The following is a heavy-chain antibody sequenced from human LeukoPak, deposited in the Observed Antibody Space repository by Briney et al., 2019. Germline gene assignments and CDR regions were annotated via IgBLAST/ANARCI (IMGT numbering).Heavy chain of an antibody. CDR2: SSGSGGST. CDR1: GFTFSSNA. CDR3: AKVITAGWQKDDLDI. D-gene: IGHD5-18*01. V-gene: IGHV3-23*01. J-gene: IGHJ3*02. Sequence: PGGSLRLSCAASGFTFSSNAMNWVRQAPGKGLEWVSASSGSGGSTYYADSVKGRFTISRDNSKNTLYLQMNNLGAEDTALYYCAKVITAGWQKDDLDIWGRGTMVTVSS.